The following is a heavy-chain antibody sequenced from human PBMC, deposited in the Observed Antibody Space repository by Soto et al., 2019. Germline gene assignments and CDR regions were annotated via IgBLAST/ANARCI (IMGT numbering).Heavy chain of an antibody. Sequence: GVALRLSCAASRFTFNSYAMSWVRQAPGKGLEWVSVISASGDSTFYVDSVKGRFTISRDNSKNTLYLQMSSLRVEDTAVYYCAKESTPHVGYCFNGVCYNDYWGQGTLVTVSS. D-gene: IGHD2-8*01. CDR3: AKESTPHVGYCFNGVCYNDY. V-gene: IGHV3-23*01. CDR2: ISASGDST. J-gene: IGHJ4*02. CDR1: RFTFNSYA.